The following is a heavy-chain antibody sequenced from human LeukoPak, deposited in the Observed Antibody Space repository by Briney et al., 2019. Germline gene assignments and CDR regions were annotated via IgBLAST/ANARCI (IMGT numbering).Heavy chain of an antibody. D-gene: IGHD1-7*01. CDR3: ARGSWNSPFDS. Sequence: GGSLRLSCAASGFTVSSNYMSWVRQAPGKGLEWVSVIYSSDSTYYADSVTGRFTISRDNSKNTLYLKMNSLRAEDTAVYYCARGSWNSPFDSWGQGPLVTVSS. CDR1: GFTVSSNY. V-gene: IGHV3-53*01. J-gene: IGHJ4*02. CDR2: IYSSDST.